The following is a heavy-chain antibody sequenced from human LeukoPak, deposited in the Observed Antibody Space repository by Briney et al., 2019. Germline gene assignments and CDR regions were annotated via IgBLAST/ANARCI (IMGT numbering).Heavy chain of an antibody. CDR1: GGTFSSYA. CDR2: INPIFGTA. V-gene: IGHV1-69*13. Sequence: VASVKVSYKASGGTFSSYAISWVRQAPGQGLEWMGGINPIFGTANYAQKFQGRVTITADESTSTAYMELSSLRSEDTAVYYCARDTRLGYYYDSSGYYDYWGQGTLVTVSS. D-gene: IGHD3-22*01. CDR3: ARDTRLGYYYDSSGYYDY. J-gene: IGHJ4*02.